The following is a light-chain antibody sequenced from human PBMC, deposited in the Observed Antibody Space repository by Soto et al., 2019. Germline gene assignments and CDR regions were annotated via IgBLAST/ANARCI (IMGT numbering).Light chain of an antibody. J-gene: IGKJ2*01. CDR2: GAS. CDR1: QRVSSSY. CDR3: QQYGSSPEYT. V-gene: IGKV3-20*01. Sequence: EIVLTQSPGTLSFSPGERATLSCRASQRVSSSYLAWYQQKPGQAPRLLIYGASSRATGIPDRFSGSGSGTDFTLTISRLEPEDFAVYYCQQYGSSPEYTFGQGTKLEIK.